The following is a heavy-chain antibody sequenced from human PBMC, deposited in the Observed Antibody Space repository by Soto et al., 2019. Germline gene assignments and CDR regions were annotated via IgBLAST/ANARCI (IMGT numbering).Heavy chain of an antibody. CDR3: ARDTETLGPRANDALDI. Sequence: ASVKVSCKASGYTFTGYYMHWVRQAPGQGLEWMGWINPNSGGTNYAQKFQGWVTMTRDTSASTVYMELTGLTSEDTAVYYCARDTETLGPRANDALDIWGQGTMVTVSS. J-gene: IGHJ3*02. CDR2: INPNSGGT. CDR1: GYTFTGYY. V-gene: IGHV1-2*04. D-gene: IGHD3-3*02.